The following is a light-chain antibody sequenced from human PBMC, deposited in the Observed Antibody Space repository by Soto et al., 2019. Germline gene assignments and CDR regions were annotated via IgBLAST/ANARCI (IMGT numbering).Light chain of an antibody. CDR3: QKYNSAPPT. J-gene: IGKJ1*01. CDR1: QGISNY. CDR2: AAS. V-gene: IGKV1-27*01. Sequence: DIQMTQSPSTLFGSIVDRVTITCRASQGISNYLAWYQQKPGKVPKLLIYAASTLQSGVPSRFSGSGSGTDFTLTISSLQPGDVETYYCQKYNSAPPTFGQGTKVDIK.